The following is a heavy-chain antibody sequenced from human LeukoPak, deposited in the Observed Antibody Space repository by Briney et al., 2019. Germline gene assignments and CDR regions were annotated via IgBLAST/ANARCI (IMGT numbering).Heavy chain of an antibody. Sequence: ASVKVSCKASGYTFTSYGISWVRQAPGQGLEWMGWISAYNGNTNYAQKLQGRVTMTTDTSTSTAYMELRSLRSEDTAVYYCARGGQWLIKSGYFDLWGRGTLVTVSS. CDR2: ISAYNGNT. CDR1: GYTFTSYG. CDR3: ARGGQWLIKSGYFDL. J-gene: IGHJ2*01. D-gene: IGHD6-19*01. V-gene: IGHV1-18*01.